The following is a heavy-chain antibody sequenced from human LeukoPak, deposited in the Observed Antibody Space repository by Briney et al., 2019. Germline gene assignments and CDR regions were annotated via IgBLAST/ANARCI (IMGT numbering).Heavy chain of an antibody. J-gene: IGHJ4*02. CDR2: IMSSNSHI. D-gene: IGHD2-2*01. CDR1: GFTFTSYS. CDR3: ARDFTGCSSINCYFDY. Sequence: GGSLRLSCAASGFTFTSYSMNWGRQAPGKGLEWVSSIMSSNSHIYYTDSVRGRFTISRDNAKNSLYLQMNSLRAEDTAVYYCARDFTGCSSINCYFDYWGQGTLVTVSS. V-gene: IGHV3-21*01.